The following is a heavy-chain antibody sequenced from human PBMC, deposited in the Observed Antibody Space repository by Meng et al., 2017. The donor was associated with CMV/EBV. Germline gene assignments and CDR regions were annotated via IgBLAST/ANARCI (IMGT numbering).Heavy chain of an antibody. CDR1: GFTFSSYG. V-gene: IGHV3-30*02. D-gene: IGHD3-22*01. Sequence: GESLKISCAASGFTFSSYGMHWVRQAPGKGLEWVAFIRYDGSNKYYADSVKGRFTISRDNSKNTLYLQMNSLRAEDTAVYYCAKDRRYYDSSGYFDYWGLGTLVTVSS. CDR2: IRYDGSNK. J-gene: IGHJ4*02. CDR3: AKDRRYYDSSGYFDY.